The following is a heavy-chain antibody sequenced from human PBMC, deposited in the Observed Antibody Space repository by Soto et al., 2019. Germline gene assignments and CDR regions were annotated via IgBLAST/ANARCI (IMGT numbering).Heavy chain of an antibody. CDR1: GFTVSSNY. CDR2: IYSGGST. CDR3: ARGSLAYCGGDCERGVYYFDY. D-gene: IGHD2-21*01. V-gene: IGHV3-53*04. Sequence: ESGGGLVQPGGSLRLSCAASGFTVSSNYMSWVRQAPGKGLEWVSVIYSGGSTYYADSVKGRFTISRHNSKNTLYLQMNSLRAEDTAVYYCARGSLAYCGGDCERGVYYFDYWGQGTLVTVSS. J-gene: IGHJ4*02.